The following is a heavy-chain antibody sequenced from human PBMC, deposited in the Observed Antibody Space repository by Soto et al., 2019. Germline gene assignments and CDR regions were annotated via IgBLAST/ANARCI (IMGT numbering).Heavy chain of an antibody. Sequence: GGSLRLSXAASGFTFSSFAIHWVRQAPGKGLEWVSAISYDGSHKYYADSVKGRFTISRDNSKNTLYLQMSSLRPEDTAVYYCARDRRQQLVPLDYWGQGTLVTVSS. CDR1: GFTFSSFA. CDR2: ISYDGSHK. J-gene: IGHJ4*02. CDR3: ARDRRQQLVPLDY. V-gene: IGHV3-30-3*01. D-gene: IGHD6-13*01.